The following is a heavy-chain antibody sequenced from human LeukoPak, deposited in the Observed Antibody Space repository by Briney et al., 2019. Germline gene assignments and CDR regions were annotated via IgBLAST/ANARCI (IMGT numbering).Heavy chain of an antibody. CDR3: AIWTSGNY. J-gene: IGHJ4*02. Sequence: GGSLRLSCADSQFTFNGSWMNWVRQAPGKGLQWVANMDPTGSQKRYVDSVKGRFTISKDNPGASLYLDMHSPRAEDTAIYYCAIWTSGNYWGQGTLVTVSS. V-gene: IGHV3-7*01. D-gene: IGHD1-1*01. CDR2: MDPTGSQK. CDR1: QFTFNGSW.